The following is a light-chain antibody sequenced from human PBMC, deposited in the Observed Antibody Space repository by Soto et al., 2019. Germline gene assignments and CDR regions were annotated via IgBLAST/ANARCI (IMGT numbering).Light chain of an antibody. V-gene: IGKV1-5*01. CDR2: DAS. J-gene: IGKJ4*01. Sequence: DIQMTQSPSTLSASVGDRVTITCRASQSISSWLAWYQQKPGTAPKLLIYDASSLESGVPSRFSGSGSGTEFTLTISSLQPDDFATYYCQHYNSYALTFGGGTKVEIK. CDR1: QSISSW. CDR3: QHYNSYALT.